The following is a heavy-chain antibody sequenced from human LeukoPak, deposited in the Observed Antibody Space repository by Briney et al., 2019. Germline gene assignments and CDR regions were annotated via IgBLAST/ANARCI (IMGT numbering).Heavy chain of an antibody. CDR1: GFTFSTYW. D-gene: IGHD2-15*01. CDR3: ARIYCSSGSCFEYFQH. Sequence: GGSLRLSCAASGFTFSTYWMSWVRQAPGKGLEWVANIKQDGSEKYYVDSVKGRFTISRDNAKNSLYLQMNSLRAEDTAVFYCARIYCSSGSCFEYFQHWGQGTLVTVSS. J-gene: IGHJ1*01. CDR2: IKQDGSEK. V-gene: IGHV3-7*01.